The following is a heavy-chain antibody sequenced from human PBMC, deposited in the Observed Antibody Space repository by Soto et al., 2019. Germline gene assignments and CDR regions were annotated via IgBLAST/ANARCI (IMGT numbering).Heavy chain of an antibody. J-gene: IGHJ4*02. CDR3: ANAAGYCSSTSCYSADY. CDR1: GCTFSSYA. CDR2: ISGSGGST. Sequence: EVQLLESGGGLVQPGGSLRLSCAASGCTFSSYAMSWVRQAPGKGLEWVSAISGSGGSTYYADSVKGRFTISRDNSKNTLYLQMNSLRAEDTAVYYCANAAGYCSSTSCYSADYWGQGTLVTVSS. V-gene: IGHV3-23*01. D-gene: IGHD2-2*01.